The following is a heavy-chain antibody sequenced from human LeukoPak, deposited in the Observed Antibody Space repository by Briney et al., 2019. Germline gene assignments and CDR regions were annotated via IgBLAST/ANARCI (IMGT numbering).Heavy chain of an antibody. V-gene: IGHV1-2*02. CDR3: ARYRNRPVTSLLDY. Sequence: ASVKVSCKASGYTFTGYYMHWVRQAPGQGLEWMGWINPNSGGTKYAQKFQGRVTMTRDTSISTAYMELSRLRSDDTAVYYCARYRNRPVTSLLDYWGQGTLVTVSS. CDR2: INPNSGGT. J-gene: IGHJ4*02. CDR1: GYTFTGYY. D-gene: IGHD4-17*01.